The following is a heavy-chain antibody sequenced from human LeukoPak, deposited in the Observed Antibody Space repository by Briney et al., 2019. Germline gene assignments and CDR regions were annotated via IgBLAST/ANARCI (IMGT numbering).Heavy chain of an antibody. Sequence: GGSLRLSCAASGFTFSSYWMSWVRQAPGKGLEWVANIKQDGSEKYYVDSVKGRFTISRDNAKNSLYLQMNSLRAEDTAVYYCARNSFAELMLLGSAYGMDVWGQGTTVTVSS. V-gene: IGHV3-7*01. CDR3: ARNSFAELMLLGSAYGMDV. CDR1: GFTFSSYW. D-gene: IGHD2-8*01. J-gene: IGHJ6*02. CDR2: IKQDGSEK.